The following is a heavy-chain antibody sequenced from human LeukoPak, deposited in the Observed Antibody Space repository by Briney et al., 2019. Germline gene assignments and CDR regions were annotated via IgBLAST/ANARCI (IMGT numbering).Heavy chain of an antibody. CDR3: AREPPRRNIVVVVAATVEAFDI. CDR2: INHSGST. Sequence: SETLSLTCAVYGGSFSGYYWSWIRQPPGKGLEWIGEINHSGSTNYNPSLKSRVTISVDTSKNQFSLKLSSVTAADTAVYYCAREPPRRNIVVVVAATVEAFDIWGQGTMVTVSS. V-gene: IGHV4-34*01. J-gene: IGHJ3*02. CDR1: GGSFSGYY. D-gene: IGHD2-15*01.